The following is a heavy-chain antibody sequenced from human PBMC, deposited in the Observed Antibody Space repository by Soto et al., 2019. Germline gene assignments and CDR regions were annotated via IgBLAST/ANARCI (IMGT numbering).Heavy chain of an antibody. CDR1: GFTFSSYG. V-gene: IGHV3-30*18. CDR2: ISYDGSNK. D-gene: IGHD2-2*01. J-gene: IGHJ4*02. CDR3: AKGEGGVVVPAAILG. Sequence: QVQLVESGGGVVQPGRSLRLSCAASGFTFSSYGMHWVRQAPGKGLEWVAVISYDGSNKYYADSVKGRFTISRDNSKNTLYLQMSSLRAEDTAVHYCAKGEGGVVVPAAILGWGQGTLVTVSS.